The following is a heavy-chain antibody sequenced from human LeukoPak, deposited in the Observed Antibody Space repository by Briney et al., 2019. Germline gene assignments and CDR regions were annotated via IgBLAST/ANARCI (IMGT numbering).Heavy chain of an antibody. J-gene: IGHJ4*02. Sequence: SETLCLTCAVSGGSISSSSYYWGWIRQPPGKGLERIGSIYYSGSTYYNPSLKSRVTISVDTSKNQFSLKLSSVTAADTAVYYCASMVVVAAILDYFDYWGQGTLVTVSS. CDR2: IYYSGST. D-gene: IGHD2-15*01. V-gene: IGHV4-39*01. CDR1: GGSISSSSYY. CDR3: ASMVVVAAILDYFDY.